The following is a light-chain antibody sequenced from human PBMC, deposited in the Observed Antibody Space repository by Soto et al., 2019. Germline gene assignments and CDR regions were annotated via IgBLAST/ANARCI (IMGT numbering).Light chain of an antibody. V-gene: IGLV2-14*01. CDR3: SSYTSSSTAV. J-gene: IGLJ1*01. CDR1: SSDVGGYNY. Sequence: QSALTQPASVSGSPGQSITISCTGTSSDVGGYNYVSWYQQHPGKAPKLMIYEVSNRPSGVSNRFSGSKSDNTAPLTISGLQAEDEADYYCSSYTSSSTAVFGTGTKLTVL. CDR2: EVS.